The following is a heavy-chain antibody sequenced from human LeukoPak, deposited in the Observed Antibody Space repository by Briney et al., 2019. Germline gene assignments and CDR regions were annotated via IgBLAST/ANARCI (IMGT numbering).Heavy chain of an antibody. D-gene: IGHD6-13*01. CDR2: IYYSGST. J-gene: IGHJ4*02. Sequence: KPSETLSLTCTVSGGSISSYYWSWIRQPPGKGLEWIGSIYYSGSTYYNPSLKSRVTISVDTSKNQFSLKLSSVTAADTAVYYCASLKSTPSIAAAGTDDYWGQGTLVTVSS. V-gene: IGHV4-39*01. CDR1: GGSISSYY. CDR3: ASLKSTPSIAAAGTDDY.